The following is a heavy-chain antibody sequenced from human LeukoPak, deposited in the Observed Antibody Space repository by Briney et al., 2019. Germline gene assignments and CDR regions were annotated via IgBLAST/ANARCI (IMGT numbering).Heavy chain of an antibody. J-gene: IGHJ5*02. CDR3: ARDGVVVVPAPWFDP. CDR2: ISAYNGNT. CDR1: GYTFSTHG. V-gene: IGHV1-18*01. Sequence: ASVKVSCKASGYTFSTHGINWVRQAPGQGLEWMGWISAYNGNTNYAQRLQGRVTMTTDTSTSTAYMELRSLRSDDTAVYYCARDGVVVVPAPWFDPWGQGTLVTVSS. D-gene: IGHD2-2*01.